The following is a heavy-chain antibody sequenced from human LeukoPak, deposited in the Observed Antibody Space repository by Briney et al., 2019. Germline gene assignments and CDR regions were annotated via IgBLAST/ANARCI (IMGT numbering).Heavy chain of an antibody. V-gene: IGHV1-24*01. CDR3: ATAGQLLFFLVSSSRAAFDI. CDR1: GYTLTELS. Sequence: GASVKVSCKVSGYTLTELSMHWVRQAPGKGLEWMGGFDPEDGETIYAQKFQGRVTMTEDTSTDTAYMELSSLRSEDTAVYYCATAGQLLFFLVSSSRAAFDIWGQGTMVTVSS. CDR2: FDPEDGET. J-gene: IGHJ3*02. D-gene: IGHD2-2*01.